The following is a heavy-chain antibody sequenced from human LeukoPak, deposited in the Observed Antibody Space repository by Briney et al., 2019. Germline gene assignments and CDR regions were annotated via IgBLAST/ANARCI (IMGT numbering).Heavy chain of an antibody. CDR3: AKDVLTTVVTPDWDY. V-gene: IGHV5-51*01. J-gene: IGHJ4*02. CDR2: IYPGDSDT. D-gene: IGHD4-23*01. Sequence: GESLKISCKGSGYSFTSYWIGWVRQMPGKGLEWMGIIYPGDSDTRYSPSFQGQVTISADKSISTAYLQWSSLRAEDTAVYYCAKDVLTTVVTPDWDYWGQGTLVTVSS. CDR1: GYSFTSYW.